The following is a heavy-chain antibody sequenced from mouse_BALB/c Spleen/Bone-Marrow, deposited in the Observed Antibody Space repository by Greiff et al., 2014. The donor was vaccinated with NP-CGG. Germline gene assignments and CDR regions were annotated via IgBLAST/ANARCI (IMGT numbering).Heavy chain of an antibody. D-gene: IGHD3-1*01. CDR1: GYTFTSYW. Sequence: GAELVKPGASVKLSCKASGYTFTSYWMHWVKQRPGQGLEWIGEIDPSDSYTNYNQKFKGKATLTVDKSSSTTYMQLSSLTAEDSAVYYCATARATSYAMDYWGQGTSVTVSS. CDR2: IDPSDSYT. J-gene: IGHJ4*01. CDR3: ATARATSYAMDY. V-gene: IGHV1-69*02.